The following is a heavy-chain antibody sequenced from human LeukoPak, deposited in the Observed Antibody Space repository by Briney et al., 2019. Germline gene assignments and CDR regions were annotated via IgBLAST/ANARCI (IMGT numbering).Heavy chain of an antibody. J-gene: IGHJ5*02. CDR1: GFTFSDYY. D-gene: IGHD3-16*01. Sequence: GGSLRLSCAASGFTFSDYYMSWIRQAPGKGLEWVSYISSSSSYTNYADSVKGRFTISRDSAKNSLYLQMNSLRVEDTAVYYCARDRVRGVLNWFDPWGQGTLVTVSS. V-gene: IGHV3-11*06. CDR2: ISSSSSYT. CDR3: ARDRVRGVLNWFDP.